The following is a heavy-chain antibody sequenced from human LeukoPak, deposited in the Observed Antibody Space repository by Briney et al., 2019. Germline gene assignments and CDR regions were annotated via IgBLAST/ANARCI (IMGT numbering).Heavy chain of an antibody. D-gene: IGHD3-3*01. CDR3: ARVRNDFWSGYNYFDY. Sequence: ASVKVSCKASGYTFTGYYMHWVRQAPGQGLEWMGWINPNSGGTNYAQKFQGRVTMTRDTSISTAYMELSRLRSDDTAVYYCARVRNDFWSGYNYFDYWGQGTLVTVSS. V-gene: IGHV1-2*02. CDR1: GYTFTGYY. CDR2: INPNSGGT. J-gene: IGHJ4*02.